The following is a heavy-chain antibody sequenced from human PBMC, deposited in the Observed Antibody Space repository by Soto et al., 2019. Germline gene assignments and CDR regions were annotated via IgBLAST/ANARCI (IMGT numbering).Heavy chain of an antibody. V-gene: IGHV3-74*01. Sequence: GGSLRLSCAVAGYTFGNHWMHWVRQAPGKGLEWVSRMNSDGGIINYADSVKGRFTVSRDNARNTLYLQMNSLRVEDTAVYYCATAEVDYWGPGTLVTVSS. J-gene: IGHJ4*02. CDR3: ATAEVDY. CDR2: MNSDGGII. CDR1: GYTFGNHW.